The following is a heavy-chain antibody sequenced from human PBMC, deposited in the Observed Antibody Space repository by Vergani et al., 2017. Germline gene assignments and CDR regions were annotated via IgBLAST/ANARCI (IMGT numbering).Heavy chain of an antibody. CDR2: VYPLDSEV. Sequence: EVRLVQSGAEVKKPGESLKISCQGSRYSFTSYWIAWVRQMPGRGLEWIGIVYPLDSEVRYNPSFQGLVTLSADKSTNTAFLSWNSLKTSDTATYFCARHRLRGAGFDPWGQGTLVTVSS. D-gene: IGHD3-10*01. CDR1: RYSFTSYW. J-gene: IGHJ5*02. V-gene: IGHV5-51*01. CDR3: ARHRLRGAGFDP.